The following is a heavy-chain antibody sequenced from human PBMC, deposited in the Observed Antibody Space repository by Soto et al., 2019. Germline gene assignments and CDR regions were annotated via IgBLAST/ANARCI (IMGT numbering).Heavy chain of an antibody. Sequence: QVPLVQSGAEVKNPGASVKVSCKASGYTFTTYGITWVRQAPGQGLEWMGWISAYNGDTNYAQKLQGRVTMTADTSTSTAYMELRSLRADDTAVYYCARGPYCSGGTCYSQFFDLWGQGTLVTVSS. J-gene: IGHJ4*02. CDR3: ARGPYCSGGTCYSQFFDL. V-gene: IGHV1-18*01. CDR1: GYTFTTYG. CDR2: ISAYNGDT. D-gene: IGHD2-15*01.